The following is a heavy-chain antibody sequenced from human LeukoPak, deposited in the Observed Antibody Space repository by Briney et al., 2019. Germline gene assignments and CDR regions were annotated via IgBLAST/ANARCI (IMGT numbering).Heavy chain of an antibody. Sequence: GGSLRLSCAASGFTVSSNYMSWVRQAPGKGLEWVSVIYSGGSTYYADSVKGRFTISRDNSKNTLYLQMNSLRVEDTAIYYCARAEGSDWFYSPDYWGQGTLVSVSS. D-gene: IGHD6-19*01. CDR1: GFTVSSNY. V-gene: IGHV3-66*01. J-gene: IGHJ4*02. CDR2: IYSGGST. CDR3: ARAEGSDWFYSPDY.